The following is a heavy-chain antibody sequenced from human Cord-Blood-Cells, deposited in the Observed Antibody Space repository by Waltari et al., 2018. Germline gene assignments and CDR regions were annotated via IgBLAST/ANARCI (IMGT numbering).Heavy chain of an antibody. J-gene: IGHJ3*02. V-gene: IGHV3-30*02. CDR1: GVTFSSYG. D-gene: IGHD2-2*01. CDR3: AKENQAFDI. Sequence: QVQLVESGGGVVQPGGSLSLSCAASGVTFSSYGMHWVRQAPGKGLEWVAFIRYDGSNKYYADSVKGRFTISRDNSKNTLYLQMNSLRAEDTAVYYCAKENQAFDIWGQGTMVTVSS. CDR2: IRYDGSNK.